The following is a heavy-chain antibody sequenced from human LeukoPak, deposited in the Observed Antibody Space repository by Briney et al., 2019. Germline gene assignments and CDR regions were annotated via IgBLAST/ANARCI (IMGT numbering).Heavy chain of an antibody. CDR2: LSSSSSYI. Sequence: PGGSLGLSCVASGFTFSSYNMNWVRQAPGKGLEWVSSLSSSSSYIYYADSVKGRFTISRDNAKNSLYLQMNSLRAEDTAVYYCARDPDLYSSSWPRAFDYWGQGTLVTVSS. CDR3: ARDPDLYSSSWPRAFDY. J-gene: IGHJ4*02. CDR1: GFTFSSYN. V-gene: IGHV3-21*01. D-gene: IGHD6-13*01.